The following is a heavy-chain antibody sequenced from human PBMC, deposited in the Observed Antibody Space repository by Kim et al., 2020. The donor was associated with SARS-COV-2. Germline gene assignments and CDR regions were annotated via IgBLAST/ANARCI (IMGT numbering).Heavy chain of an antibody. V-gene: IGHV4-39*01. J-gene: IGHJ4*02. CDR1: GGSISSSSYY. CDR2: IYYSRST. CDR3: ARRPIYYDSSGYYLGDFDY. D-gene: IGHD3-22*01. Sequence: SETLSLTCTVSGGSISSSSYYWGWIRQPPGKGLEWIGSIYYSRSTYYNPSLKSRVTISVDTSKNQFSLKLSSVTAADTAVYYCARRPIYYDSSGYYLGDFDYWGLGTLVTVSS.